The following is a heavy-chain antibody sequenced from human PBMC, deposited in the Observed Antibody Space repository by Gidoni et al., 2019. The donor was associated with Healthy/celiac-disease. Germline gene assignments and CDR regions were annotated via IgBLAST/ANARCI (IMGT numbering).Heavy chain of an antibody. V-gene: IGHV3-23*01. Sequence: EVQRFESGGGLVQPGGALRLSRAASRFTFSRYAMTWVPQAPGKGLEWVSAISGSCGSTYYADSVKGRFTISRDNSKNTLYLQMNSLRAEDTAVYYCAKDTGSGNFDYWGQGTLVTVSS. CDR1: RFTFSRYA. D-gene: IGHD3-10*01. CDR2: ISGSCGST. CDR3: AKDTGSGNFDY. J-gene: IGHJ4*02.